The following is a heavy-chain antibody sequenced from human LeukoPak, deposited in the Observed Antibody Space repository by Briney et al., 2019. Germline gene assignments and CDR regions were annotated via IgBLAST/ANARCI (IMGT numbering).Heavy chain of an antibody. J-gene: IGHJ4*02. V-gene: IGHV3-73*01. CDR2: IRSKANSYAT. CDR3: TRRLESGSYDY. D-gene: IGHD1-26*01. CDR1: GFTFSGFA. Sequence: GGSLRLSCAASGFTFSGFAMHWVRQASGKGLEWVGRIRSKANSYATAYAASVKGRFTISRDDSKNTAYLQMNSLKTEDTAVYYCTRRLESGSYDYWGQGTLVTVSS.